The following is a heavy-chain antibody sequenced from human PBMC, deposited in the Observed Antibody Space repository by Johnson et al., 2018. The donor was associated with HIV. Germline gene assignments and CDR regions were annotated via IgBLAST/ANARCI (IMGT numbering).Heavy chain of an antibody. V-gene: IGHV3-13*01. Sequence: VQLVESGGGVVQPGGSLRLSCAASGFTFSSYDMHWVRQATGKGLEWVSAIGTAGDTYYPGSVKGRFTISRENAKNSLYLQMNSLRAEDTAVYYCARCMITFGGVGGAFDIWGQGTMVTVSS. CDR3: ARCMITFGGVGGAFDI. J-gene: IGHJ3*02. D-gene: IGHD3-16*01. CDR1: GFTFSSYD. CDR2: IGTAGDT.